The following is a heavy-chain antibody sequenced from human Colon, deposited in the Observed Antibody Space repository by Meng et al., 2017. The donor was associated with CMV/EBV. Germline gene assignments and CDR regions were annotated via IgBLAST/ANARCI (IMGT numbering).Heavy chain of an antibody. D-gene: IGHD2-2*01. V-gene: IGHV3-48*01. CDR3: AKENCGSTSCYLGPTYYYYGLDV. J-gene: IGHJ6*02. CDR2: ITKSRSPT. CDR1: GFTFSTYS. Sequence: SLKISCVASGFTFSTYSMNWVRQAPGKGLEWVSYITKSRSPTNYADSVKGRFTVSRDNSKNMLYLQMDSLEPEDTAEYYSAKENCGSTSCYLGPTYYYYGLDVWGQGTTVTVSS.